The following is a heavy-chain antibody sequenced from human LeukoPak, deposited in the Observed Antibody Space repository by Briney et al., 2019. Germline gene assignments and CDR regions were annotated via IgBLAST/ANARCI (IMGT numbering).Heavy chain of an antibody. J-gene: IGHJ4*02. CDR3: ASGYDLPY. CDR1: GFTFSSYE. Sequence: PGGSLRLSCAASGFTFSSYEMNWVRQAPGKGLEWVSYISRSGSTIYYADSVKGRFTISRYNAKNSLYLQMNSLRVEDTAVYYCASGYDLPYWGQGTLVTVSS. V-gene: IGHV3-48*03. D-gene: IGHD5-12*01. CDR2: ISRSGSTI.